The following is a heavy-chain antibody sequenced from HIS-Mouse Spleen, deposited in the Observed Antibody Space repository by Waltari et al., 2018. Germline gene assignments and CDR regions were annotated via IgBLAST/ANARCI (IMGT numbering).Heavy chain of an antibody. V-gene: IGHV4-34*01. J-gene: IGHJ4*02. D-gene: IGHD3-10*01. CDR3: ARRRIGYYFDY. CDR2: INHSGST. CDR1: GGSFSGYY. Sequence: QVQLQPWGAGLWKPSETLSLPCAVYGGSFSGYYWSWIRQPPGKGLERIGEINHSGSTNYNPSLKSRVTISVDTSKNQFSLKLSSVTAADTAVYYCARRRIGYYFDYWGQGTLVTVSS.